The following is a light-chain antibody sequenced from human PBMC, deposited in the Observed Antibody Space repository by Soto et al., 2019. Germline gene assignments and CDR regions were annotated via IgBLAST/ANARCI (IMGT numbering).Light chain of an antibody. CDR3: QQYKSYSWT. CDR2: KAS. V-gene: IGKV1-5*03. Sequence: IQMTQSPSTLSASVGDRVTITCRASQSISNWLAWYQQTPGKAPKLLIYKASSLQSGVPASVSGSGSGTEVTLTISSLQPDDFAGYYCQQYKSYSWTFGQGTKV. J-gene: IGKJ1*01. CDR1: QSISNW.